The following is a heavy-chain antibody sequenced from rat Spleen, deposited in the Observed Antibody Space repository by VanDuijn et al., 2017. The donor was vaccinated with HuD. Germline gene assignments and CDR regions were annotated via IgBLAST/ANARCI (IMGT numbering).Heavy chain of an antibody. CDR2: ISYDGSST. CDR1: GFTFSDYA. CDR3: VTETNWERFAY. D-gene: IGHD5-1*01. V-gene: IGHV5-7*01. J-gene: IGHJ3*01. Sequence: EVQLVESGGGLVQPGRSLKLSCVASGFTFSDYAMAWVRQAPKKGLEWVATISYDGSSTYYRDSVKGRFTISRDNAESTQYLQMDSLRFEDMATYYCVTETNWERFAYWGQGTLVTVSS.